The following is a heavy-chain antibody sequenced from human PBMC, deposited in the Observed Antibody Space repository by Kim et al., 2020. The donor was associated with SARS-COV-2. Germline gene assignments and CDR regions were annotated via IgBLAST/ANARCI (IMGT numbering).Heavy chain of an antibody. Sequence: IYYADSVKGRFTISRDNAKNSLYLQMNSLRAEDTAVYYCASTVTTSAFDIWGQGTMVTVSS. J-gene: IGHJ3*02. V-gene: IGHV3-11*01. CDR2: I. CDR3: ASTVTTSAFDI. D-gene: IGHD4-17*01.